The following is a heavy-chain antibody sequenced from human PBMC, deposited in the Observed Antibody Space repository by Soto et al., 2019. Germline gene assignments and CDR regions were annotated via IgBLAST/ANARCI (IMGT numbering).Heavy chain of an antibody. V-gene: IGHV3-23*01. CDR3: ARWSYLDY. D-gene: IGHD3-3*01. CDR1: GFSFGSYA. CDR2: ISGSDGKT. Sequence: GEAVRLSCAASGFSFGSYALSWVRQAPGKGLEWVSTISGSDGKTFYADSVKGRFSICRDTSQNTLYLQMNSLRADDTAIYYCARWSYLDYWGEGTRVTVS. J-gene: IGHJ4*02.